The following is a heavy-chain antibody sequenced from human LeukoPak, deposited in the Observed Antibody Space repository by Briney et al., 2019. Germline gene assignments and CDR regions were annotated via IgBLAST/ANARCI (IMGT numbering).Heavy chain of an antibody. CDR3: ARDGSGRVPEMSAPDY. J-gene: IGHJ4*02. V-gene: IGHV3-7*01. Sequence: GGSLRLSCETSGFSFSTYWMSWVRQPPGKGLEWVANIRQDGSEKYYVDSVKGRFTISRDIAKQSVFLQMNSLRAEDTAVYYCARDGSGRVPEMSAPDYWGQGTLVTVSS. D-gene: IGHD3-10*01. CDR1: GFSFSTYW. CDR2: IRQDGSEK.